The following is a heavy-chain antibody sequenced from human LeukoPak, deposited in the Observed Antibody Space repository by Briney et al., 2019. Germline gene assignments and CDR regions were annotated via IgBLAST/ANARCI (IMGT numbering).Heavy chain of an antibody. CDR3: ARATQYCSGGSCYDTWFDP. CDR1: GFTFSSYS. Sequence: GGSLRLSCAASGFTFSSYSMNWVRQAPGKGLEWVSSISSRSSYRYYADSMKGRFTISRDNAKNSLYLQMNSLRAEDTAVYYCARATQYCSGGSCYDTWFDPWGQGTLVTVSS. D-gene: IGHD2-15*01. J-gene: IGHJ5*02. V-gene: IGHV3-21*01. CDR2: ISSRSSYR.